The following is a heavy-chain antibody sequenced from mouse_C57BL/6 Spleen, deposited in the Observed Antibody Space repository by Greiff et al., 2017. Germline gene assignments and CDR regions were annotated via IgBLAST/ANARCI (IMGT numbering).Heavy chain of an antibody. V-gene: IGHV1-18*01. D-gene: IGHD1-1*01. J-gene: IGHJ4*01. Sequence: VQLKQSGPELVKPGASVKIPCKASGYTFTDYNMDWVKQSHGKSLEWIGDINPNNGGTNYKQKFKGKATLTVDKSSSAAYMELRSLTSEDTAVYYYARYPPDYYSSSYAMAYWGQGTSVTVSS. CDR2: INPNNGGT. CDR3: ARYPPDYYSSSYAMAY. CDR1: GYTFTDYN.